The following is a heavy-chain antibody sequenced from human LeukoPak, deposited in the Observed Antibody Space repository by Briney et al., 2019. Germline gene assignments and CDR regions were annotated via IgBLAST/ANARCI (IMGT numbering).Heavy chain of an antibody. CDR3: ARHGSSGYYKGYFDY. J-gene: IGHJ4*02. V-gene: IGHV4-59*08. CDR2: IYYNGST. Sequence: PSETLSLTCTVSGGSISSYYWSWIRQPPGKGLEWIGYIYYNGSTNYNPSLKSRVTISVDTSKNQFSLKLSSVTAADTAVYYCARHGSSGYYKGYFDYWGQGTLVTVSS. CDR1: GGSISSYY. D-gene: IGHD3-22*01.